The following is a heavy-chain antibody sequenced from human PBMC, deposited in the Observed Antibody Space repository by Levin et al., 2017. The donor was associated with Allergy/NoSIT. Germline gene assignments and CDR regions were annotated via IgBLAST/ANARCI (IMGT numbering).Heavy chain of an antibody. CDR1: GFTFSNYA. D-gene: IGHD2-2*01. Sequence: GGSLRLSCAASGFTFSNYAMNWVRQAPGKGLEWVSGTSDSGGSTYYADSEKGRFTISRDNSKNTLYLQVNSLRAEDTALYYCAKDLSAVPAANYYYAMDVWGQGTTVTVSS. J-gene: IGHJ6*02. CDR3: AKDLSAVPAANYYYAMDV. CDR2: TSDSGGST. V-gene: IGHV3-23*01.